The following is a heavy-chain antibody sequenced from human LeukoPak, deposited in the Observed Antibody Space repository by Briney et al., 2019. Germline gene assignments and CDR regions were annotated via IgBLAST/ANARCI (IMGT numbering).Heavy chain of an antibody. CDR3: ARDSLGSMEY. CDR2: ISAYNGNT. J-gene: IGHJ4*02. CDR1: GSTFTNYG. Sequence: ASVKVSCKASGSTFTNYGINWLRQAPGQGLEWMGWISAYNGNTNYAQRLQGRVTMTTDTSTSTAYMELRSLRSDDTAVYYCARDSLGSMEYWGQGTLVTVSS. D-gene: IGHD3-16*01. V-gene: IGHV1-18*01.